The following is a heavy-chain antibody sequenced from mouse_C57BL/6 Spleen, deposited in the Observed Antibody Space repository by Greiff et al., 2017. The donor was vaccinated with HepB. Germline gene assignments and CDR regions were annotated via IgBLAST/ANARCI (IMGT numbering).Heavy chain of an antibody. CDR2: ISYSGST. CDR3: ARYKLGRGGYFDG. D-gene: IGHD4-1*01. Sequence: VQLKESGPGLAQPSQTLSLTCSVTGYSITNDYWNWIRKLPGNKLEYIAYISYSGSTYDNPSLKSRISITRNTSNNQYYLQLKSVTTEDTATYYCARYKLGRGGYFDGWGTGTTVTAAS. V-gene: IGHV3-8*01. CDR1: GYSITNDY. J-gene: IGHJ1*03.